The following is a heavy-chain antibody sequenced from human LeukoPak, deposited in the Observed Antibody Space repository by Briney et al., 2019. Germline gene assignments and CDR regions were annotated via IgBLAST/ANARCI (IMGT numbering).Heavy chain of an antibody. V-gene: IGHV4-59*02. CDR3: ARDSDKWELTP. CDR1: GGGVNTFY. D-gene: IGHD1-26*01. J-gene: IGHJ5*02. CDR2: IYYSGST. Sequence: SETLSLTCSVSGGGVNTFYWNWIRQPPGKGLEWIGYIYYSGSTNYNPSLKSRVTISVDTSKNQFSLKLSSVTAADTAVYYCARDSDKWELTPWGQGTLVTVSS.